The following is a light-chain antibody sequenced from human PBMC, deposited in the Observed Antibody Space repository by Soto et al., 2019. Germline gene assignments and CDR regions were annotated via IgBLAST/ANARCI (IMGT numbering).Light chain of an antibody. J-gene: IGLJ3*02. Sequence: QPVLTQPPSVSGAPGQRVTISCTGSSSNIGAGYHVHWYQQLPGTAPKLLIYGNSNRPSGVPDRFSGSKSGTSASLAITGLQAEDEADYYCQSYDSSLSGAVFGGGIKLTVL. CDR3: QSYDSSLSGAV. CDR1: SSNIGAGYH. CDR2: GNS. V-gene: IGLV1-40*01.